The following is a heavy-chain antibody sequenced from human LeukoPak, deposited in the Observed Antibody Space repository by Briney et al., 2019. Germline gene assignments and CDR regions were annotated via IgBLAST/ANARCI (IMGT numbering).Heavy chain of an antibody. V-gene: IGHV3-23*01. CDR2: ISGSGVST. D-gene: IGHD3-22*01. CDR1: GFTFSSYA. J-gene: IGHJ4*02. Sequence: GGSLSLSCAASGFTFSSYAMSWVRQAPGKGLEWVSVISGSGVSTYYADSVKGRFAISRDNSKNTLYLQMNSLRAEDTAVYYCAKALYDSSGYYPIFDYWGQGTLVTVSS. CDR3: AKALYDSSGYYPIFDY.